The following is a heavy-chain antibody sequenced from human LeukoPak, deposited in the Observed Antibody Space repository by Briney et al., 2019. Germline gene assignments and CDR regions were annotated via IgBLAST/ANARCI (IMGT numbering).Heavy chain of an antibody. Sequence: KPSETLSLTCTVSGGYISGSSYFWGWIRQPPGQGLEWIGSVYSSGTTYYNTSLKSRVTISVDTSKNQFSLRLSSVTAADTAVYFCARLVYCSGDTCQSPVDYWGQGTLVTVSS. J-gene: IGHJ4*02. V-gene: IGHV4-39*01. CDR2: VYSSGTT. D-gene: IGHD2-15*01. CDR3: ARLVYCSGDTCQSPVDY. CDR1: GGYISGSSYF.